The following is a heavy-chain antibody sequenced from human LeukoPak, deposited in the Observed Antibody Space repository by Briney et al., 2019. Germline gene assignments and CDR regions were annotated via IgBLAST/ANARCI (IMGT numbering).Heavy chain of an antibody. CDR3: ARGTGEGYSYGRYFFDY. D-gene: IGHD5-18*01. CDR1: GGTFSSYG. CDR2: INPNSGAT. V-gene: IGHV1-2*02. Sequence: ASVKVSCKASGGTFSSYGISWVRQAPGQGLEWMGWINPNSGATNYAQKFQGRVTMTRDTSISTAYMILSSLTSDDTAVFYCARGTGEGYSYGRYFFDYWGQGTLVTVSS. J-gene: IGHJ4*02.